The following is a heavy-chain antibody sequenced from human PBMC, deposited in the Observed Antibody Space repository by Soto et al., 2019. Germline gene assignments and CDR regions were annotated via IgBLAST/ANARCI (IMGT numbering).Heavy chain of an antibody. V-gene: IGHV3-74*01. J-gene: IGHJ3*02. CDR2: INSDGSST. CDR3: ARRGAGFAI. CDR1: GFTFSNYW. Sequence: EVQLVESGGGLVQPGGSLTLSCAASGFTFSNYWMHWVRQAPGKGLVWVSRINSDGSSTTYADSVKGSFTTSSDNAKNTLYLEMNSLRDEYTAVYYCARRGAGFAIWAQGTMVTVPS. D-gene: IGHD6-19*01.